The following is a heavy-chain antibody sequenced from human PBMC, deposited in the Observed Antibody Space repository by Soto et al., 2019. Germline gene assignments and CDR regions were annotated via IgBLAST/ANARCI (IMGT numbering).Heavy chain of an antibody. CDR3: ARGPDD. J-gene: IGHJ4*02. V-gene: IGHV4-39*01. CDR1: GGSISSSNYY. Sequence: KPSETLSLTCTVSGGSISSSNYYWGWIRQPPGKGLEWIGSIYYSGSTYHNPPLKSRVTISKDTSKNQFSLKLSSVTAADTAVYYCARGPDDWGQGILVTVSS. CDR2: IYYSGST.